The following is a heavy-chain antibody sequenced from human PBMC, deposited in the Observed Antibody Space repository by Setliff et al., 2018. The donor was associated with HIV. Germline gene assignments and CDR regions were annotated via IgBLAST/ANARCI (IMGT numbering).Heavy chain of an antibody. CDR1: GGSISSGGYY. Sequence: SETLSLTCTVSGGSISSGGYYWSWIRQPPGKVLEWIGYIYYSGSTYYNPSLKSRVTMSVDTSKNQFSLKLSSVTAADTAVYYCARARGLLPYYYLDVWGKGTTVTVSS. V-gene: IGHV4-31*03. D-gene: IGHD3-10*01. J-gene: IGHJ6*03. CDR3: ARARGLLPYYYLDV. CDR2: IYYSGST.